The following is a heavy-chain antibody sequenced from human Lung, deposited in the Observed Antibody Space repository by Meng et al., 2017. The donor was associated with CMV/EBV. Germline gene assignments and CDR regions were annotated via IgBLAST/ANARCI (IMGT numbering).Heavy chain of an antibody. Sequence: GEXXKISCAASGFTFSSYSMNWVRQAPGKGLEWVSSISSSSSYIYYADSVKGRFTISRDNAKNSLYLQMNSLRAEDTAVYYCARDRYSGSSDAFDIWGQGKXV. J-gene: IGHJ3*02. V-gene: IGHV3-21*01. D-gene: IGHD1-26*01. CDR3: ARDRYSGSSDAFDI. CDR2: ISSSSSYI. CDR1: GFTFSSYS.